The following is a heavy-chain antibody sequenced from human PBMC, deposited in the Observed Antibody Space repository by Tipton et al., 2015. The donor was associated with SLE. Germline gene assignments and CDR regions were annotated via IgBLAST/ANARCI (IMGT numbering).Heavy chain of an antibody. V-gene: IGHV3-13*01. J-gene: IGHJ3*02. CDR2: IGTTGDT. D-gene: IGHD3-22*01. Sequence: SLRLSCAASGFTFSGYDMHWVRQTTGKRLEWVSAIGTTGDTYYPGSVKGRFTISREDAKNSLYLQMNSLGAGDTAVYYCARGRYDRRSVPYDVFDMWGQGTMVTVSS. CDR1: GFTFSGYD. CDR3: ARGRYDRRSVPYDVFDM.